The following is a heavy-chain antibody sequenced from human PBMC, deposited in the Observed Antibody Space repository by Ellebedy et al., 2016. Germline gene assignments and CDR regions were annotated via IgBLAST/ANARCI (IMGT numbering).Heavy chain of an antibody. Sequence: GESLKISCAASGFIFSSYAMHWVRQAPGKGLEWVAGISYDGSNKYYADSVKGRFTISRDNSKNTVDLQMNSLRGDDTAVYTGARALVAVQSDYYGMDVWGQGTTVTVSS. CDR1: GFIFSSYA. D-gene: IGHD2-15*01. CDR2: ISYDGSNK. J-gene: IGHJ6*02. V-gene: IGHV3-30-3*01. CDR3: ARALVAVQSDYYGMDV.